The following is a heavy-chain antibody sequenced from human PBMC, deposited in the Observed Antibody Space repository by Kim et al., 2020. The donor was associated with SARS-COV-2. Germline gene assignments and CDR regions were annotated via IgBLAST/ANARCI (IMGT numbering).Heavy chain of an antibody. Sequence: SETLSLTCTVSGGSISSSSYYWGWIRQPPGKGLEWIGSIYYSGSTYYNPSLKSRVTISVDTSKNQFSLKLSSVTAADTAVYYCARQIGQYYYYYYGMDVWGQGTTVTVSS. V-gene: IGHV4-39*01. CDR3: ARQIGQYYYYYYGMDV. J-gene: IGHJ6*02. CDR1: GGSISSSSYY. CDR2: IYYSGST.